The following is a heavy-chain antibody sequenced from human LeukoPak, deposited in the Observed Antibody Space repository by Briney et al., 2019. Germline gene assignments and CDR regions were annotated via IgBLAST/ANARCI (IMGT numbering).Heavy chain of an antibody. V-gene: IGHV1-2*02. Sequence: GASVKVSCKASGYTFIVYHMHWVRQAPGQGLEWMGWINPNSGDTNFAQKFQGRVTMTRDTPISTVYMELSRLTSDDTAVYYCARADWSMLEYWGQGTLVTVSS. J-gene: IGHJ4*02. CDR3: ARADWSMLEY. CDR1: GYTFIVYH. CDR2: INPNSGDT. D-gene: IGHD1-1*01.